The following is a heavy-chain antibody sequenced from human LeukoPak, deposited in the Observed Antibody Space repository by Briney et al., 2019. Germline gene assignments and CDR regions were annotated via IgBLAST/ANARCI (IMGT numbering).Heavy chain of an antibody. J-gene: IGHJ4*02. CDR3: AKDIKGGGVAEGPDY. CDR1: GFTFSSYA. Sequence: GGSLRLSCAASGFTFSSYAMHWVRQAPGKGLEWVSGISWNSGSIGYADSVKGRFTISRDNAKNSLYLQMNSLRAEDTALYYCAKDIKGGGVAEGPDYWGQGTLVTVSS. V-gene: IGHV3-9*01. D-gene: IGHD3-16*01. CDR2: ISWNSGSI.